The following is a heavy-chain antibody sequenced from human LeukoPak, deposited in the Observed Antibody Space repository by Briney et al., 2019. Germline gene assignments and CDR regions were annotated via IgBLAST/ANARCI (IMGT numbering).Heavy chain of an antibody. Sequence: PSETLSLTCAVYGGSFSGYYWSWIRQPPGKGLEWIGEINHSGSTNYNPSLKSRVTISVDTSKNQFSLKLSSVTAADTAVYYCARAILRFLEWSKPRYYYMDVWGKGTTVTVSS. D-gene: IGHD3-3*01. CDR1: GGSFSGYY. J-gene: IGHJ6*03. V-gene: IGHV4-34*01. CDR3: ARAILRFLEWSKPRYYYMDV. CDR2: INHSGST.